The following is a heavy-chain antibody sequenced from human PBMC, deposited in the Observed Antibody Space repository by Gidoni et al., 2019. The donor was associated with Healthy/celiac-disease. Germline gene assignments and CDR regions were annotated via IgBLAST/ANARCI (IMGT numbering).Heavy chain of an antibody. CDR1: GGSIRSSSYY. CDR3: ARHTGDGRRSTDPDY. J-gene: IGHJ4*02. D-gene: IGHD1-26*01. V-gene: IGHV4-39*01. CDR2: IYYSGST. Sequence: QLQLQASGPGLVKPSETLSLTCTVSGGSIRSSSYYWGWIRQPPGKGLEWIGSIYYSGSTYYNPSRKSRVTISVETSKNQFSLKLSSVTAADTAVYYCARHTGDGRRSTDPDYWGQGTLVTVSS.